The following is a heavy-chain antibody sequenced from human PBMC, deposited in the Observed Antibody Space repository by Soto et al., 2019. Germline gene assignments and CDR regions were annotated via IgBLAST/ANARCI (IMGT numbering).Heavy chain of an antibody. Sequence: QVQLQQWGAGLLKTSETLSLTCAVYGGSFSGYYWTWIRQTPGKGLEWIGEINHSGTTKYNPSLKSQVTISIDTSKNQFSLHVTSVNAADTAVYFCARGIGYCSSTNCYSSRHLRFDSWGQGALVTVSS. CDR2: INHSGTT. V-gene: IGHV4-34*01. CDR1: GGSFSGYY. CDR3: ARGIGYCSSTNCYSSRHLRFDS. J-gene: IGHJ4*02. D-gene: IGHD2-2*01.